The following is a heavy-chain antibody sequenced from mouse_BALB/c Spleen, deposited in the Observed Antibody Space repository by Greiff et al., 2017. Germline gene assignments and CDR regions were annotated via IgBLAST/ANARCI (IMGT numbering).Heavy chain of an antibody. CDR2: INPSNGRT. J-gene: IGHJ4*01. D-gene: IGHD2-1*01. V-gene: IGHV1S81*02. Sequence: QVQLQQPGAELVKPGASVKLSCKASGYTFTSYWMHWVKQRPGQGLEWIGEINPSNGRTNYNEKFKSKATLTVDKSSSTAYMQLSSLTSKDSAVYYCARSSYGNYGGDYWGQGTSVTVSS. CDR3: ARSSYGNYGGDY. CDR1: GYTFTSYW.